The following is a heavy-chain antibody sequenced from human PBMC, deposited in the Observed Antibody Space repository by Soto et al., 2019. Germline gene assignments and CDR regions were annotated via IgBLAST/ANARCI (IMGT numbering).Heavy chain of an antibody. V-gene: IGHV4-59*08. D-gene: IGHD3-10*01. CDR1: GGSISSYY. CDR3: ARHVGDVLLWFGELPPRNGFDP. J-gene: IGHJ5*02. CDR2: IYYSGST. Sequence: SETLSLTCTVSGGSISSYYWSWIRQPPGKGLEWIGYIYYSGSTNYNPSLKSRVTISVDTSKNQFSRKLSSVTAADTAVYYCARHVGDVLLWFGELPPRNGFDPWGQGTLVTVSS.